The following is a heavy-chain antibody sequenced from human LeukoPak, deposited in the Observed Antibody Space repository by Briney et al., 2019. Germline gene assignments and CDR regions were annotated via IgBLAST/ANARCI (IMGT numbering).Heavy chain of an antibody. D-gene: IGHD6-19*01. V-gene: IGHV3-23*01. CDR1: GFTFSSYA. CDR3: AKDSPTAEQWLGQLNQRSIDY. J-gene: IGHJ4*02. Sequence: PGGSLRLSCAASGFTFSSYAMSWVRQAPGKGLEWVSAISGSGGSTYYADSVKGRFTISRDNSKNTLYLQMNSLRAEDTAVYYCAKDSPTAEQWLGQLNQRSIDYWGQGTLVTVSS. CDR2: ISGSGGST.